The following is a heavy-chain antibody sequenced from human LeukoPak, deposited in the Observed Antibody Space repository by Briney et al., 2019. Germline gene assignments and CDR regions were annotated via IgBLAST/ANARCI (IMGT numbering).Heavy chain of an antibody. V-gene: IGHV4-34*01. D-gene: IGHD3-3*01. CDR2: INHSGST. CDR1: GGSFSGYY. CDR3: ARARGVWSGYSNYYYYYYMDV. Sequence: SETLSLTCAVYGGSFSGYYWSWIRQPPGKELEWIGEINHSGSTNYNPSLKSRVTISVDTSKNQFSLKLSSVTAADTAVYYCARARGVWSGYSNYYYYYYMDVWGKGTTVTVSS. J-gene: IGHJ6*03.